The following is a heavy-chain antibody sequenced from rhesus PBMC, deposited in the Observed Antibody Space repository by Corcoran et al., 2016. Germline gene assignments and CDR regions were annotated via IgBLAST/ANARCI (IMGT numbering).Heavy chain of an antibody. J-gene: IGHJ4*01. CDR3: AREMGGSYFDY. V-gene: IGHV3S18*01. D-gene: IGHD1-44*02. Sequence: EVQLVESGGGLAMPGGSLSFSWAASGFTFSDYYMYWVRQAPGKGLEWVSGISYTGGSTYYADSVKGRFTISRENAKNTLYLQMDSLRAEDTAVYYCAREMGGSYFDYWGQGVLVTVSS. CDR1: GFTFSDYY. CDR2: ISYTGGST.